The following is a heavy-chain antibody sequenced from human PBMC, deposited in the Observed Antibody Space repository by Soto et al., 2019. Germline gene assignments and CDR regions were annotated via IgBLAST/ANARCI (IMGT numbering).Heavy chain of an antibody. CDR1: AGTFDSYT. CDR3: ATNYVSGSTHLDH. D-gene: IGHD3-10*01. V-gene: IGHV1-69*02. CDR2: IIPMLRMS. Sequence: QVQLVQSGAEVKKPGSSVKVSCSASAGTFDSYTISWVRQVPGQRLEWMGRIIPMLRMSNFAQKFQGRVSMTADKSTTTVYMGLRSLRSEDTAVYLCATNYVSGSTHLDHWGQGTPVTVTS. J-gene: IGHJ4*02.